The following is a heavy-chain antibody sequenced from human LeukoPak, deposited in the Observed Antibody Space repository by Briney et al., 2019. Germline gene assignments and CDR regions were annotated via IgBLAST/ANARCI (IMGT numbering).Heavy chain of an antibody. V-gene: IGHV4-39*07. D-gene: IGHD3-10*01. J-gene: IGHJ4*02. CDR3: ARWGSGIVDY. Sequence: SETLSLTCTVSGDSISSNSYYWGWIRQPPGKGLEWIGSIYYSGSTYYNPSLKSRVTISVDTSKNQFSLKLSSVTAADTAVYYCARWGSGIVDYWGQGTLVTVSS. CDR1: GDSISSNSYY. CDR2: IYYSGST.